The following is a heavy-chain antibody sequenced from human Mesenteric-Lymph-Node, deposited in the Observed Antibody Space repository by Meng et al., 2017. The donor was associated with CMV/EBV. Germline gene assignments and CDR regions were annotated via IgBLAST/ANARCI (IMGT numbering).Heavy chain of an antibody. CDR2: ITSSSTYI. D-gene: IGHD2-2*01. V-gene: IGHV3-21*01. CDR1: GFTFRTYS. CDR3: ARQPLQDTVVVPAAMGREGFDY. Sequence: GGSLRLSCAASGFTFRTYSMKWVRQAPGKGLEWVSMITSSSTYICDADSVKGRFTLYYADSVKGRFTVSRDNPKNSLYLQMSSLRAEDTAVYYCARQPLQDTVVVPAAMGREGFDYWGQGTLVTVSS. J-gene: IGHJ4*02.